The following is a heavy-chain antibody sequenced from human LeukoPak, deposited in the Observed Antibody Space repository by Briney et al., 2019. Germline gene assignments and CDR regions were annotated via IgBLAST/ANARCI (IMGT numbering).Heavy chain of an antibody. Sequence: PGGSLRLSCAASGFTFSSYAMRWVRQAPGMGLEWVSTISGSDGSTYYADSVEGRFTISRDHYKNNLYLQMQSLTGEDKAVYYCAKGSSGSGNYFLLFDYWGQGTLVTVSS. D-gene: IGHD3-10*01. CDR1: GFTFSSYA. V-gene: IGHV3-23*01. J-gene: IGHJ4*02. CDR3: AKGSSGSGNYFLLFDY. CDR2: ISGSDGST.